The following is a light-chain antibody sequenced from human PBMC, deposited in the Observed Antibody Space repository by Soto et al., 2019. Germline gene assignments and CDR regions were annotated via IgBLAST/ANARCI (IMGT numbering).Light chain of an antibody. V-gene: IGKV1-5*01. CDR3: QQSYSTPWT. CDR2: DAS. CDR1: QSISRW. J-gene: IGKJ1*01. Sequence: DIQMTQSPSTLSASVGDRVTITCRASQSISRWLAWYHQKPGKAPKLLIYDASSLESGVPSRFSGSGSGTNFTLTINALQPEDSASYCCQQSYSTPWTFGQGTKVDIK.